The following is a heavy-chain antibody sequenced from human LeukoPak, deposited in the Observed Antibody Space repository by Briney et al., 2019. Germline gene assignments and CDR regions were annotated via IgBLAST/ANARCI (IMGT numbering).Heavy chain of an antibody. CDR1: GFTFRDFA. CDR2: ISGDAHST. J-gene: IGHJ4*02. Sequence: GGFLRLSCAASGFTFRDFAMSWVRQAPGKGLEWVSAISGDAHSTYYADSLKGRFTISRDNSKNTLYLQMNSLRAADTATYFCVKDAPLPFDFWGQGALVIVSS. CDR3: VKDAPLPFDF. V-gene: IGHV3-23*01.